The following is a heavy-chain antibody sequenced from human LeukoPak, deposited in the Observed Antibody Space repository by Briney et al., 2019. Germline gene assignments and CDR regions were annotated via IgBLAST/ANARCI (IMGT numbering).Heavy chain of an antibody. CDR3: ARAPQLVISRRGNWFDP. CDR1: GGSFSRYY. CDR2: INHNGST. J-gene: IGHJ5*02. D-gene: IGHD6-6*01. Sequence: SETLSLTCAVYGGSFSRYYWSWIRQPPGKGLQWIGEINHNGSTNNNPSLKSRVTISVDRSKNQFSLKLNSVTAADTAVYYCARAPQLVISRRGNWFDPWGQGTLVTVSS. V-gene: IGHV4-34*01.